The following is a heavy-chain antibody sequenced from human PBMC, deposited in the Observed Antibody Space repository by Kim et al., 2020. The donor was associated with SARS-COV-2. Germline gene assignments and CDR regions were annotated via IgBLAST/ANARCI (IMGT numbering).Heavy chain of an antibody. J-gene: IGHJ6*02. D-gene: IGHD4-17*01. CDR2: INHSGST. CDR1: GGSFNGYY. V-gene: IGHV4-34*01. CDR3: ARGRGGTTVVTLGLGYYYYYGMDV. Sequence: SETLSLTCAVYGGSFNGYYWSWIRQPPGKGLEWIGEINHSGSTNYNPSLKSRVTISVDTSKNQFSLKLSSVTAADTAVYYCARGRGGTTVVTLGLGYYYYYGMDVWGQGTTVTVSS.